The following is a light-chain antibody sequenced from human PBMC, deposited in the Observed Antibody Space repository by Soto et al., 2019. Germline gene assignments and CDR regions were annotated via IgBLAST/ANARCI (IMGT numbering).Light chain of an antibody. CDR2: GAS. CDR3: QQYNSSPRT. V-gene: IGKV3-20*01. CDR1: QIISSSY. Sequence: EIVFTHSPGTLSLSPFERARLSFMAIQIISSSYLAWYQQKPGQAPRLLIYGASSRATGIPDRFSGGGSGTDFTLTISSLQPEDFAVYYCQQYNSSPRTFGQGTKADIK. J-gene: IGKJ1*01.